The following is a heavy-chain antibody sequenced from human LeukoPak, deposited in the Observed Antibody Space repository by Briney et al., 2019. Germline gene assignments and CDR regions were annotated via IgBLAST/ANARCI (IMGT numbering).Heavy chain of an antibody. V-gene: IGHV3-74*01. J-gene: IGHJ6*02. CDR1: GFTFISYL. CDR2: INSDGSST. D-gene: IGHD6-19*01. CDR3: ARMRVVAGTIGYGMDV. Sequence: PRGSLRLSCAASGFTFISYLMHSVRQVPGKGLVWVSRINSDGSSTSYAESVKGRFTLSRDNAKNTLYLQMNSLRAEGTVMYYCARMRVVAGTIGYGMDVWGQGTTVAVS.